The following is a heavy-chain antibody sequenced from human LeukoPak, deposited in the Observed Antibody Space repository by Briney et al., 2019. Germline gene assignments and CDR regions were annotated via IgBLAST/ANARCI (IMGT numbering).Heavy chain of an antibody. CDR1: GFTFSSYS. CDR3: ARAPGYSRPYYFDY. CDR2: ISSSSSYI. J-gene: IGHJ4*02. V-gene: IGHV3-21*01. D-gene: IGHD6-13*01. Sequence: GGSLRLSCAASGFTFSSYSMNWVRQAPGKGLEWVSSISSSSSYIYYADSVKGRFTISRDNAKNSLYLQMNSLRAEDTAVYYCARAPGYSRPYYFDYWGQGTLVTVSS.